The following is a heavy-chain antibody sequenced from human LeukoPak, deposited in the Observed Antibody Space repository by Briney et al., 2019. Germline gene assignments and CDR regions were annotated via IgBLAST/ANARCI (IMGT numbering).Heavy chain of an antibody. J-gene: IGHJ6*03. V-gene: IGHV1-69*13. D-gene: IGHD3-3*01. CDR1: GGTFSSYD. CDR3: ATPTYYDFWSGYSNTYYYYYMDV. Sequence: SVKVSCKASGGTFSSYDISWVLQAPGQGLEWMGGIIPIFGTANYAQKFQGRVTITADESTSTAYMELSSLRSEDTAVYYCATPTYYDFWSGYSNTYYYYYMDVWGKGTTVTVSS. CDR2: IIPIFGTA.